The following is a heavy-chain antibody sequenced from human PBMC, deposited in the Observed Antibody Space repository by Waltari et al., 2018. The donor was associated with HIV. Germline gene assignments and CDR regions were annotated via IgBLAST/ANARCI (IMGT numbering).Heavy chain of an antibody. CDR1: GFTFRSYG. J-gene: IGHJ3*02. CDR2: IRYDGSNK. CDR3: AKVERGGPWAFDI. V-gene: IGHV3-30*02. Sequence: QVQLVESGGGVVQPGGSLRLSGAASGFTFRSYGVHGAGPAPGKGLEWVAFIRYDGSNKYYADSVKGRFTISRDNSKNTLYLQMNSLRAEDTAVYYCAKVERGGPWAFDIWGQGTMVTVSS. D-gene: IGHD1-1*01.